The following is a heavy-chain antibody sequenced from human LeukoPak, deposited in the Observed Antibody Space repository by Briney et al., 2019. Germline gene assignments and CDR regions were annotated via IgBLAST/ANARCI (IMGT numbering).Heavy chain of an antibody. CDR3: AREESGGYFAY. Sequence: VASVKVSCKASGYTFTNYYMHWVRQAPGQGLEWMGLINPTGTGTNYAQKFRGRVTLTRDTSTTTVYMELSSLRSEDTAVYYCAREESGGYFAYWGREPPAPVS. J-gene: IGHJ4*02. D-gene: IGHD2-8*02. CDR2: INPTGTGT. V-gene: IGHV1-46*01. CDR1: GYTFTNYY.